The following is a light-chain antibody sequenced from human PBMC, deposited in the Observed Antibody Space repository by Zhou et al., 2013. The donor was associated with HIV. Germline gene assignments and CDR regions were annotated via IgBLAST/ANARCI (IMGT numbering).Light chain of an antibody. CDR1: QSVSSY. V-gene: IGKV3-15*01. CDR3: QQYNNWPPYT. Sequence: EIVLTQSPATLSLSPGERATLSCRASQSVSSYLAWYQQKPGQAPRLLIHGASTRATGIPARFSGSGSGTEFTLTITSLQSEDFAVYYCQQYNNWPPYTFGQGTKLEIK. J-gene: IGKJ2*01. CDR2: GAS.